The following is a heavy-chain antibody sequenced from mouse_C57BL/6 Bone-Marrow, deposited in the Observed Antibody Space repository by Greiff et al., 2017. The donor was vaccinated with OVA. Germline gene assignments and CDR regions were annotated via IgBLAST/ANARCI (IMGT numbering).Heavy chain of an antibody. V-gene: IGHV5-9-1*02. CDR1: GFTFSSYA. J-gene: IGHJ1*03. Sequence: EVKLVESGEGLVKPGGSLKLSCAASGFTFSSYAMSWVRQTPEKRLEWVAYISSGGDYIYYADTVKGRFTISRDNARNTLYLQMSSLKSEDTAMYYCTRAVVATSKYFDVWGTGTTVTVS. CDR3: TRAVVATSKYFDV. D-gene: IGHD1-1*01. CDR2: ISSGGDYI.